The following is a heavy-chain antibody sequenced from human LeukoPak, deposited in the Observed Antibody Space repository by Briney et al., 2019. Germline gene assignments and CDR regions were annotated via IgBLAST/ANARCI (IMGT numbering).Heavy chain of an antibody. CDR1: GASISSGGYY. CDR3: ARDNYAGANWFDP. V-gene: IGHV4-31*03. D-gene: IGHD1-7*01. CDR2: IYYGGST. J-gene: IGHJ5*02. Sequence: SETLSLTCTVSGASISSGGYYWSWVRQDPGKGLEWIGYIYYGGSTYYNPSLKSRITISVDTSKNQFSLELSSVTAADTAVYFCARDNYAGANWFDPWGQGTLVTVSS.